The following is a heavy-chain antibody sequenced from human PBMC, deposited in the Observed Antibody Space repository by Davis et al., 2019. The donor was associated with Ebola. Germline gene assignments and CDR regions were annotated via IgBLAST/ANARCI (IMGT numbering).Heavy chain of an antibody. CDR2: IYYSGST. V-gene: IGHV4-59*08. Sequence: SETLSLTCTVSGGSTSSYYWSWIRQPPGKGLEWIGYIYYSGSTNYNPSLKSRVTISVDTSKNQFSLKLSSVTAADTAVYYCARQAYYGMDVWGQGTTVTVSS. CDR3: ARQAYYGMDV. CDR1: GGSTSSYY. J-gene: IGHJ6*02.